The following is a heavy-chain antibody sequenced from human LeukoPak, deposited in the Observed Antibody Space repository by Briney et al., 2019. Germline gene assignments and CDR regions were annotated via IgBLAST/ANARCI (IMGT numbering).Heavy chain of an antibody. J-gene: IGHJ2*01. CDR1: GYSFTIYW. V-gene: IGHV5-51*01. D-gene: IGHD2-2*01. CDR3: ARSGMQWYSDL. Sequence: GESLKISCKGSGYSFTIYWIGWVRQMPGKGLEWMGIIYPGNSDITYSPSFQGQVTFSADKSISTAYLQWTSLKASDTAIYYCARSGMQWYSDLWGRGTLVTVSS. CDR2: IYPGNSDI.